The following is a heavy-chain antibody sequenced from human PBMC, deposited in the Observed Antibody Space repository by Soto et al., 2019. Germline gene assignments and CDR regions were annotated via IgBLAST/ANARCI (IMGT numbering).Heavy chain of an antibody. V-gene: IGHV1-69*12. CDR1: GGTFSSYA. CDR3: ARVEGSSGWSNFDY. D-gene: IGHD6-19*01. J-gene: IGHJ4*02. Sequence: QVQLVQSGAEVKKPGSSVKVSCKASGGTFSSYAISWVRQAPGQGLEWMGGIIPIFGTANYAQKFQGRVTFTADESTSTAYMELSSLRSDDTAVYYCARVEGSSGWSNFDYWGQGTLVTVSS. CDR2: IIPIFGTA.